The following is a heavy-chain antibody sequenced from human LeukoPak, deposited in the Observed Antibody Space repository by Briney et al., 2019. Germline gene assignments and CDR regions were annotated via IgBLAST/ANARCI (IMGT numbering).Heavy chain of an antibody. J-gene: IGHJ4*02. CDR3: ARENGYKVFDY. CDR1: GFTFSSYG. CDR2: IQYDGSNE. D-gene: IGHD5-24*01. Sequence: GGSLRLSCAASGFTFSSYGMHWVRQAPGKGLEWVAYIQYDGSNEQYADSVKGRFSISRDHSKNTLYLQMDSLRAEGTAVYYCARENGYKVFDYWGQGTLVTVSS. V-gene: IGHV3-30*02.